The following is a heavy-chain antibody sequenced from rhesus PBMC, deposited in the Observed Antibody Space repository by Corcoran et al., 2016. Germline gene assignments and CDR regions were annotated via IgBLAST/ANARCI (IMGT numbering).Heavy chain of an antibody. CDR3: AGGDAFDF. CDR2: IYGSGGGT. J-gene: IGHJ3*01. V-gene: IGHV4-106*01. Sequence: QVQLQASGPGLVKPSETLSLTCSVSGGPISAAYYWSWLLQPPGKGLEWIGYIYGSGGGTNYNPSLKNRVTISIDMSKNQFSLKLSSVTAADTAVYYCAGGDAFDFWGQGLRVTVSS. CDR1: GGPISAAYY.